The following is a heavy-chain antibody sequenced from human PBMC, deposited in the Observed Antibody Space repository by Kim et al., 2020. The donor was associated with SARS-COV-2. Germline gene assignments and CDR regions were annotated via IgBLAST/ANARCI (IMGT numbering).Heavy chain of an antibody. Sequence: YAQKFQGRVTMTEDTSTDTAYMELTSLRSDDTAVYYCATGHQPLINWFDPWGQGTLVTVSS. CDR3: ATGHQPLINWFDP. J-gene: IGHJ5*02. V-gene: IGHV1-24*01. D-gene: IGHD2-2*01.